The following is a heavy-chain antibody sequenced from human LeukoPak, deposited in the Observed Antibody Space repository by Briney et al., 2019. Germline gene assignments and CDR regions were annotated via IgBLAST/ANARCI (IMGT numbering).Heavy chain of an antibody. CDR1: GDSINSSDYY. D-gene: IGHD6-19*01. CDR3: VRLPRGAWYSSGWYPGRYNGMDV. J-gene: IGHJ6*02. CDR2: IYYLGST. V-gene: IGHV4-39*01. Sequence: SETLSLTCSVSGDSINSSDYYWGWIRQPPGKGLEWMGSIYYLGSTFYNPSLKSRVTIYVDTSKNQFSLRLTSVTAADMSVFYCVRLPRGAWYSSGWYPGRYNGMDVWGQGTTVIVSS.